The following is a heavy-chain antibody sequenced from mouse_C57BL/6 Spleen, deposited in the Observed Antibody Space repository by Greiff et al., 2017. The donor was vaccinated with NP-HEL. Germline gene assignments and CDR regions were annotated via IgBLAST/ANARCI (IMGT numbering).Heavy chain of an antibody. D-gene: IGHD1-1*01. CDR3: TTTVVPFDY. Sequence: QVQLQPSGAELVRPGASVTLSCKASGYTFTDYEMHWVKQTPVHGLEWIGAIDPETGGTAYNQKFKGKAILTADKSSSTAYMELRSLTSEDSAVYYCTTTVVPFDYWGQGTTLTVSS. V-gene: IGHV1-15*01. CDR1: GYTFTDYE. CDR2: IDPETGGT. J-gene: IGHJ2*01.